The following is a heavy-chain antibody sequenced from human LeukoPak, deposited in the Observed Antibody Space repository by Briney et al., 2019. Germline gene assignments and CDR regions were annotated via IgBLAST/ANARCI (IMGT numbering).Heavy chain of an antibody. V-gene: IGHV3-11*04. J-gene: IGHJ4*02. CDR2: ISTSGNTI. D-gene: IGHD3-10*01. Sequence: GGSLRLSCAASGLTFSNAWMSWVRQAPGKGLEWVSYISTSGNTIYYADSVKGRFTISRDNAKNSLYLQMNSLRAEDTAVYYCAKVPDYYGSGRYHWGQGTLVTVSS. CDR3: AKVPDYYGSGRYH. CDR1: GLTFSNAW.